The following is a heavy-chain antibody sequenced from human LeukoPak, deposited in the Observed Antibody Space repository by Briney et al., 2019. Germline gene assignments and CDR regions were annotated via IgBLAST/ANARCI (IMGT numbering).Heavy chain of an antibody. CDR3: ARDRYCSSTSCPRYAFDI. V-gene: IGHV1-18*01. J-gene: IGHJ3*02. Sequence: GASVTVSFTASGYTLTSYGISWVRQAPGQGLEWMGWISAYNGNTNYAQKLQGRVTMTTDTSTSTAYMELRSLRSDDTAVYYCARDRYCSSTSCPRYAFDIWGQGTMVTVSS. CDR1: GYTLTSYG. D-gene: IGHD2-2*01. CDR2: ISAYNGNT.